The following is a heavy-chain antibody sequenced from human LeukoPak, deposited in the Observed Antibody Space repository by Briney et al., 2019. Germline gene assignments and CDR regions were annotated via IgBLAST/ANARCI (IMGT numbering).Heavy chain of an antibody. CDR2: IIQDGSEK. V-gene: IGHV3-7*01. J-gene: IGHJ5*02. Sequence: PGGSLRLSCAASGVTFSSYWVSWVRQAPGKGREFVANIIQDGSEKYYVDSVRGRFTISRDNAKSSLYLQMTNLRAEDTAVYYCATDSFSFGDLNPGPWGQGTLVTVSS. D-gene: IGHD3-16*01. CDR3: ATDSFSFGDLNPGP. CDR1: GVTFSSYW.